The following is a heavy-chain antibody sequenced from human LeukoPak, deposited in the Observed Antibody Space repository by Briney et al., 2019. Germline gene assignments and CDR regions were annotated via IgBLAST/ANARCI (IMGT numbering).Heavy chain of an antibody. V-gene: IGHV3-64D*06. J-gene: IGHJ1*01. CDR1: GFTFSMSA. CDR3: VGDGRDGYNRYFHH. CDR2: ISGNGAST. D-gene: IGHD5-24*01. Sequence: GGSLRLSCSASGFTFSMSAMHWVRQAPGKGLQYVSVISGNGASTSYADSVKGRFTISRDNSKNTVYLQMSSLRAEDTAVYYCVGDGRDGYNRYFHHWGQGTLVTVSS.